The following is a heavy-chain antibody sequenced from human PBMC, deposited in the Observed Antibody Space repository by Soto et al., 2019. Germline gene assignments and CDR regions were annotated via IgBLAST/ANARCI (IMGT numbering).Heavy chain of an antibody. CDR2: FYYSGST. J-gene: IGHJ6*02. Sequence: SETLSLTCTVSGGSISSYYWSWIRQPPGKGLEWIGYFYYSGSTNYNPSLKSRVTISVDTSKNQFSLKLSSVTAADAAVYYCAREFSTVTNYGMDVWGQGTTVTVSS. D-gene: IGHD4-17*01. V-gene: IGHV4-59*01. CDR3: AREFSTVTNYGMDV. CDR1: GGSISSYY.